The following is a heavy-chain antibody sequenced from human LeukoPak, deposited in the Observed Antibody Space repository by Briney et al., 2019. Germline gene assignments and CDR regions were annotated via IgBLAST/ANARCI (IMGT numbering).Heavy chain of an antibody. CDR2: ISCSGSTI. CDR1: GFTFSSYE. Sequence: GGSLRLSCAASGFTFSSYEMNWVRQAPGKGLEWVSYISCSGSTIYYADSVKGRFTISRDNAKNSLYLQMNSLRAEDTAVYYCARDRLSMTTYGMDVWGQGTTVTVSS. D-gene: IGHD3-16*02. J-gene: IGHJ6*02. CDR3: ARDRLSMTTYGMDV. V-gene: IGHV3-48*03.